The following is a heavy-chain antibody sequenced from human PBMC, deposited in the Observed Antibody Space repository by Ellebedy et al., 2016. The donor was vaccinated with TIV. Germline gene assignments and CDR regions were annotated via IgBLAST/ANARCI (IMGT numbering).Heavy chain of an antibody. CDR2: IYTSGST. J-gene: IGHJ4*02. V-gene: IGHV4-4*07. D-gene: IGHD2-15*01. CDR3: ARVGKGYCSGGSCYSGNNFDY. CDR1: GGSISSYY. Sequence: SETLSLTCTVSGGSISSYYWSWIRQPAGKGLEWIGRIYTSGSTNYNPSLKSRVTMSVDTSKNQFSLKLSSVTAADTAVYYCARVGKGYCSGGSCYSGNNFDYWGQGTLVTVSS.